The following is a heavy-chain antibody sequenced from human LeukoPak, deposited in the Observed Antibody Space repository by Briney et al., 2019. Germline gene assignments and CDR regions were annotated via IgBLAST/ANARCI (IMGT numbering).Heavy chain of an antibody. D-gene: IGHD2-2*01. CDR2: INPNSGGT. CDR1: GYTFTGYY. J-gene: IGHJ3*02. Sequence: ASVKVSCKASGYTFTGYYMHWVRQAPGQGLEWMGWINPNSGGTNYAQKFQGWVTMTRDTSINTAYMELSRLRSDDTAVYYCARGSRYCSSTSCSHDAFDIWGQGTMVTVPS. CDR3: ARGSRYCSSTSCSHDAFDI. V-gene: IGHV1-2*04.